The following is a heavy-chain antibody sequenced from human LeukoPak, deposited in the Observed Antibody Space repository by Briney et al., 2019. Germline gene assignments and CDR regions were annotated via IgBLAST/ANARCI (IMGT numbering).Heavy chain of an antibody. CDR3: AKDRYYDSIAYRAFDP. CDR2: ISGGSGST. J-gene: IGHJ5*02. Sequence: GGSLRLSCEASGFTFSNYGMSWVRQAPGKGLEWVSSISGGSGSTYYADSVNGPFTISRDNSKNTLYLQMDSLRAEDTALYYCAKDRYYDSIAYRAFDPWGQGTLVTVSS. CDR1: GFTFSNYG. V-gene: IGHV3-23*01. D-gene: IGHD3-22*01.